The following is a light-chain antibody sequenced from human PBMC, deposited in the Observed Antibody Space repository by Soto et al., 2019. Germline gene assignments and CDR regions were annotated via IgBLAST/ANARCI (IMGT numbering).Light chain of an antibody. J-gene: IGKJ5*01. CDR3: XXYDNLIT. Sequence: DIQMTQSPSSLSASVGNRVTITCRASQSISTYLNWYQKKPGKAPKLLIYDASNLETGVPSRFSGSGSGTDFTFTISSLQPEDIATYXXXXYDNLITFGQGTRLEIK. CDR2: DAS. V-gene: IGKV1-33*01. CDR1: QSISTY.